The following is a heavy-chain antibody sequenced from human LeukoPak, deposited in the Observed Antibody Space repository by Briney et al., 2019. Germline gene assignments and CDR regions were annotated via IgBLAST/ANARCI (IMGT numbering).Heavy chain of an antibody. CDR1: GFTFSNAW. D-gene: IGHD2-2*01. J-gene: IGHJ4*02. CDR3: TKDTPGAMPGDFDY. Sequence: PGGSLRLSCAASGFTFSNAWMSWVRQTPGKGLEWVGRVKRTTDGGTTDYAAPVKDRFTVSRDDSKNTVYLQMNRLKIEDTGVYYCTKDTPGAMPGDFDYWGQGTLVTVSS. CDR2: VKRTTDGGTT. V-gene: IGHV3-15*01.